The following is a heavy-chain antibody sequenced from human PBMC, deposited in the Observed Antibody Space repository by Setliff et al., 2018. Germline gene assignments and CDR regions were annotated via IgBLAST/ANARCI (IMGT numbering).Heavy chain of an antibody. Sequence: ASVKVSCKASGYTFSDYYMQWVRQAPGKGLEWMGRFDFDDDETIYAEKFQGRVTITADESTSTAYMELSSLRSEDTAVYYCARSLTGYSSSSYYYYYMDVWGKGTTVTVSS. CDR2: FDFDDDET. J-gene: IGHJ6*03. D-gene: IGHD6-13*01. CDR1: GYTFSDYY. V-gene: IGHV1-69-2*01. CDR3: ARSLTGYSSSSYYYYYMDV.